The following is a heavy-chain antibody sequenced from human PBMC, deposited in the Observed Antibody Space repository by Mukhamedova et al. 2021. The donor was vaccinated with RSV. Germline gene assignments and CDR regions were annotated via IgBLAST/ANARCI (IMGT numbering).Heavy chain of an antibody. Sequence: EWMGGIIPIFGTANYAQKFQGRVTITADKSTSTAYMELSSLRSEDTAVYYCARGSVCSSTSCYMGLTLPFDYWGQGTLVTVSS. CDR3: ARGSVCSSTSCYMGLTLPFDY. J-gene: IGHJ4*02. CDR2: IIPIFGTA. D-gene: IGHD2-2*02. V-gene: IGHV1-69*06.